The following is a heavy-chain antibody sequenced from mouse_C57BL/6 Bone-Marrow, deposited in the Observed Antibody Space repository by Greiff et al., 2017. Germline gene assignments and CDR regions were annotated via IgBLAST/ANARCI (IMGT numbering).Heavy chain of an antibody. Sequence: EVQLQESGPGLVKPSQSLSLTCSVTGYSITSGYYWNWIRQFPGNKLEWMGYISYDGSNNYNPSLKNRISITRDTSKNQFFLKLNSVTTEDTATYYCARAGVITTAYYAMDYWGQGTSVTVSS. J-gene: IGHJ4*01. CDR3: ARAGVITTAYYAMDY. CDR1: GYSITSGYY. D-gene: IGHD1-1*01. V-gene: IGHV3-6*01. CDR2: ISYDGSN.